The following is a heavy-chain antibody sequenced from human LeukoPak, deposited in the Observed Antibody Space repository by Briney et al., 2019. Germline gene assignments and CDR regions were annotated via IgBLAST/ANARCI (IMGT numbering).Heavy chain of an antibody. CDR3: ARDRITMVRGALRYYGMDV. D-gene: IGHD3-10*01. Sequence: SETLSLTCTVSGGSINNYYWSWIRQPPGKGLEWIGYIYYSGSTNYNPSLKSRVTISVDTTKNQFSLKLNSVTAADTAVYYCARDRITMVRGALRYYGMDVWGQGTTVTVSS. CDR1: GGSINNYY. V-gene: IGHV4-59*01. CDR2: IYYSGST. J-gene: IGHJ6*02.